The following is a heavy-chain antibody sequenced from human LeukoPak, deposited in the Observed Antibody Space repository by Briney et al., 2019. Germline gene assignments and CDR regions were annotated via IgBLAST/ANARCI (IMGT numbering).Heavy chain of an antibody. V-gene: IGHV4-4*07. CDR1: GGSINNYY. CDR2: IYPGGSV. Sequence: PSETLSLTCSVSGGSINNYYWTWLRQPAGQGLEWIGRIYPGGSVNYNPSLKSRVTMSVDTSKNQFSLKLSSVTAADTAVYYCARAKCASRGGSCSYYFDYWGQGTLVTVSS. D-gene: IGHD2-15*01. J-gene: IGHJ4*02. CDR3: ARAKCASRGGSCSYYFDY.